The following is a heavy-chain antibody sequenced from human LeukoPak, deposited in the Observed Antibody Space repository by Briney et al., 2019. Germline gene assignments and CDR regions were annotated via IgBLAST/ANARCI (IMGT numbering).Heavy chain of an antibody. Sequence: GSLRLSCAASGFTFSSYGMHWVRQAPGKGLEWVAFIRYDGSNKYYADSVKGRSTISRDNSKNTLYLQMNSLRAEDTAVYYCAKDHDFWSGYSFGYWGQGTLVTVSS. D-gene: IGHD3-3*01. V-gene: IGHV3-30*02. CDR3: AKDHDFWSGYSFGY. CDR1: GFTFSSYG. J-gene: IGHJ4*02. CDR2: IRYDGSNK.